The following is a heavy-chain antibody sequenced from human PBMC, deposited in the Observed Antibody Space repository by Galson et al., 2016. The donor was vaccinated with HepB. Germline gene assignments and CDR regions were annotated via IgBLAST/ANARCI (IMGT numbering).Heavy chain of an antibody. V-gene: IGHV5-10-1*01. CDR3: AKHGALAGPYLQD. D-gene: IGHD6-19*01. Sequence: QSGAAVKKPGEYLRISCKVSGDNLDTYWNSWVRQLPGRGLEWMGRIDPSDSYTRYSASFQGHVFISADNSISTVYLQWSSLKASDTAMYFCAKHGALAGPYLQDWGQGALVRVSS. J-gene: IGHJ1*01. CDR1: GDNLDTYW. CDR2: IDPSDSYT.